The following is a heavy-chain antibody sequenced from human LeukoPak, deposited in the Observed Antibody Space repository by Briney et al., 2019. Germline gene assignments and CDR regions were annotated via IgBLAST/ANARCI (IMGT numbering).Heavy chain of an antibody. V-gene: IGHV3-48*04. CDR2: ISPSGNTI. J-gene: IGHJ6*02. CDR3: AKDLYNWNGKPYYYGMDV. Sequence: PGGSLRLSCAASGFTFSSYAMSWVRQAPGKGLEWVSYISPSGNTIYYADSVKDRFTISRDNAKNSLYLQMNSLRAEDTAVYYCAKDLYNWNGKPYYYGMDVWGQGTTVTVSS. CDR1: GFTFSSYA. D-gene: IGHD1-20*01.